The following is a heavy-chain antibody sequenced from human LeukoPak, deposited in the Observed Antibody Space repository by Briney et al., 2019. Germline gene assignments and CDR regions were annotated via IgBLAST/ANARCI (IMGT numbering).Heavy chain of an antibody. CDR3: ARVRYFDEPDDY. Sequence: PGGSLRLSCAASGFTFSTYSMNWVRQAPGKGLEWVSSISSSSSYIYYADSVKGRFTISRDNAKNSLYLQVNSLRDEDTAVYYCARVRYFDEPDDYWGQGTLVTVSS. D-gene: IGHD3-9*01. CDR1: GFTFSTYS. J-gene: IGHJ4*02. V-gene: IGHV3-21*01. CDR2: ISSSSSYI.